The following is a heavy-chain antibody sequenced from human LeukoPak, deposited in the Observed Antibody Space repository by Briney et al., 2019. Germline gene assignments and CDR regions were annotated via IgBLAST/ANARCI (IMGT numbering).Heavy chain of an antibody. V-gene: IGHV3-21*01. Sequence: GGSLRLSCAASGFTFSSYSMNWVRQAPGKALEWVSSISSSSSYIYYADSGKGRFTISRDDAKNSLYLQMNSLRAEDTAVYYCARDEYTSGWDDTFDIWGQGTMVTVSS. CDR2: ISSSSSYI. CDR1: GFTFSSYS. CDR3: ARDEYTSGWDDTFDI. J-gene: IGHJ3*02. D-gene: IGHD6-25*01.